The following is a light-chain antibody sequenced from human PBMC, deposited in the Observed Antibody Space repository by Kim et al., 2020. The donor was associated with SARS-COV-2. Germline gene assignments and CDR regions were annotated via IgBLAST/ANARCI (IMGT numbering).Light chain of an antibody. CDR1: SSDVGAYNF. CDR2: EVS. V-gene: IGLV2-8*01. CDR3: SSYAGSNNVI. Sequence: GQSVTISGTGTSSDVGAYNFISWYLQHPGKAPKLVIYEVSKRPSGVPDRFSGSKSGNTASLTVSGLQAEDEADYYCSSYAGSNNVIFGGGTQLTVL. J-gene: IGLJ2*01.